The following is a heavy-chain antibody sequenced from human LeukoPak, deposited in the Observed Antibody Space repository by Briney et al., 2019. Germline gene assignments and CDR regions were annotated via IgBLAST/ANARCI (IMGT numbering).Heavy chain of an antibody. J-gene: IGHJ4*02. V-gene: IGHV4-4*07. CDR2: IYTSGST. D-gene: IGHD3-3*01. Sequence: SETLSLTCTVSGGSISSYYWSWIRQPAGKGLEWIGRIYTSGSTNYNPSLESRVTMSVDTSKNQFSLKLSSVTAADTAVYYCARVTRITIFGVERWAFDYWGQGTLVTVSS. CDR3: ARVTRITIFGVERWAFDY. CDR1: GGSISSYY.